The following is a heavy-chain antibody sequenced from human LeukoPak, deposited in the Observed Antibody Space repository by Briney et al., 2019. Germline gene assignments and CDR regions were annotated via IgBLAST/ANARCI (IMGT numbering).Heavy chain of an antibody. Sequence: SETLSLTCTVSGGSISSSSYYWGWIRQPPGKGLEWIGSIYYSGSTYYNPSLKSRVTISVDTSKNQFSLKLSSVTAADTAVYYCARLGITMIVPVWGQGTLVTVSS. CDR1: GGSISSSSYY. D-gene: IGHD3-22*01. J-gene: IGHJ4*02. CDR2: IYYSGST. CDR3: ARLGITMIVPV. V-gene: IGHV4-39*01.